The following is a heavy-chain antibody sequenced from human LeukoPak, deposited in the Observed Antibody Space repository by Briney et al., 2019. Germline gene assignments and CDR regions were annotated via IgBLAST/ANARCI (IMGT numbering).Heavy chain of an antibody. J-gene: IGHJ4*02. CDR2: VYYTGST. CDR1: GDSISSYY. V-gene: IGHV4-59*01. D-gene: IGHD6-13*01. Sequence: SETLSLTCTVSGDSISSYYWSWIRQPPGKGLEWIGYVYYTGSTNYNPPLKSRVTISVDTSKNHFSLKLSSVTAADTAVYYCARSVGGSSWSPSYYWGQGALVTVSS. CDR3: ARSVGGSSWSPSYY.